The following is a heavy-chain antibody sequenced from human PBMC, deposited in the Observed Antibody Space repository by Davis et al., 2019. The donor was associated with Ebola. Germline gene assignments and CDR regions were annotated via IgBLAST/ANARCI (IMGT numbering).Heavy chain of an antibody. Sequence: GESLKISCKGSGYTFTSQWISWVRQMPGKGLEWMGTIDLSDSYTKYSPSFEGHVTISADKTTSNVYLQWISLKPPDTAMYYCAREDTNIHYYMDVWGKETTVTVSS. CDR2: IDLSDSYT. J-gene: IGHJ6*03. CDR3: AREDTNIHYYMDV. D-gene: IGHD2-8*01. V-gene: IGHV5-10-1*01. CDR1: GYTFTSQW.